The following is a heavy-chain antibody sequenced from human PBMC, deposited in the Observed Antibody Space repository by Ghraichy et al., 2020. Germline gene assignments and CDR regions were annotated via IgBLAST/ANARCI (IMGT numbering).Heavy chain of an antibody. CDR2: IIPIFGTA. J-gene: IGHJ4*02. CDR3: ARDRLHGGGLPFDY. CDR1: GGTFSSYA. Sequence: SVKVSCKASGGTFSSYAISWVRQAPGQGLEWMGGIIPIFGTANYAQKFQGRVTITADESTSTAYMELSSLRSEDTAVYYCARDRLHGGGLPFDYWGQGTLVTVSS. D-gene: IGHD4-11*01. V-gene: IGHV1-69*13.